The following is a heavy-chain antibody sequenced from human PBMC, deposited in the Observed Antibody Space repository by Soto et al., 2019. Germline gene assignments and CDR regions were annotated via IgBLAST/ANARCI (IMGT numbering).Heavy chain of an antibody. Sequence: QLQLQESGPGLVKPSETLSLTCTVSGGSISSSSYYWGWIRQPPGKGLEWIGSIYYSGSTYYNPSRKSRVTISVDTSKNQFSLKLSSVTAADTAVYYCARQYSSSWGGHWFDPWGQGTLVTVSS. J-gene: IGHJ5*02. V-gene: IGHV4-39*01. CDR3: ARQYSSSWGGHWFDP. CDR1: GGSISSSSYY. CDR2: IYYSGST. D-gene: IGHD6-6*01.